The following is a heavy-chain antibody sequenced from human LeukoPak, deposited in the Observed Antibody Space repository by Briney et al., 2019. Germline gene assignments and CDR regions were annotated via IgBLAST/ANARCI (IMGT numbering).Heavy chain of an antibody. CDR2: ISGSGGST. V-gene: IGHV3-23*01. Sequence: GGSLRLSCAASGFTFSSYAMCWVRQAPGKGLEWVSAISGSGGSTYYADSVKGRFTISRDNSKNTLYLQMNSLRAEDTAVYYCAKDRRSTSCIWFDPWGQGTLVTVSS. J-gene: IGHJ5*02. CDR3: AKDRRSTSCIWFDP. CDR1: GFTFSSYA. D-gene: IGHD2-2*01.